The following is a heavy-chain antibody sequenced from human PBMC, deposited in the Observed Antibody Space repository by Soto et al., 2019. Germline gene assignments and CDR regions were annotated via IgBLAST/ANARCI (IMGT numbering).Heavy chain of an antibody. CDR1: GYTFTSYG. D-gene: IGHD2-2*01. CDR2: ISAYNGNT. CDR3: ARDIVVVPAAMRDFDY. J-gene: IGHJ4*02. Sequence: QVQLVQSGAEVKKPGASVKVSCKASGYTFTSYGISWVRQAPGQGLEWMGWISAYNGNTNYAQKLQGRVTMTTDTXTXXAYMELRSLRSDDTAVYYCARDIVVVPAAMRDFDYWGQGTLVTVSS. V-gene: IGHV1-18*01.